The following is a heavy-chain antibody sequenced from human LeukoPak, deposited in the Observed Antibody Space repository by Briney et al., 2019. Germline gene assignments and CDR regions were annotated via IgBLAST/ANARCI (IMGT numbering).Heavy chain of an antibody. D-gene: IGHD6-19*01. CDR3: ARVLGGSGWWDDAFDI. Sequence: PSETLSLTCTVSGYSISSGYYWGWIRQPPGKGLEWIGSIYHSGSTYYNPSLKSRVTISVDTSKNQFSLKLNSVTPEDTAVYYCARVLGGSGWWDDAFDIWGQGTMVTVSS. CDR1: GYSISSGYY. J-gene: IGHJ3*02. CDR2: IYHSGST. V-gene: IGHV4-38-2*02.